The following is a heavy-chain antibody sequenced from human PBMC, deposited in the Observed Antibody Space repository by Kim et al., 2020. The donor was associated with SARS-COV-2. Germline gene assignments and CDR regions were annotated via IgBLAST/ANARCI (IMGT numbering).Heavy chain of an antibody. CDR3: TSGYCSGGTCYPQFDP. V-gene: IGHV3-73*01. Sequence: SVKGRFTISREESENTVYLQRKSLKSEDTAVYYCTSGYCSGGTCYPQFDPWGQGTLVTVSS. J-gene: IGHJ5*02. D-gene: IGHD2-15*01.